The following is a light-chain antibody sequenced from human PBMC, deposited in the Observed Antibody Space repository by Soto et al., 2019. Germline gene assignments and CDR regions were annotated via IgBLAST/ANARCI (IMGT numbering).Light chain of an antibody. CDR1: QDIRKY. CDR2: DAS. V-gene: IGKV1-33*01. Sequence: DFQMTQSPSSLSASVGDRVTITCQASQDIRKYLNWYQQKPGKAPKLLIYDASNLETGVPSRFSGSGSGTDFTFTISSLQPEDIATYYCQQYDNLPWTFGQGTKVEIK. CDR3: QQYDNLPWT. J-gene: IGKJ1*01.